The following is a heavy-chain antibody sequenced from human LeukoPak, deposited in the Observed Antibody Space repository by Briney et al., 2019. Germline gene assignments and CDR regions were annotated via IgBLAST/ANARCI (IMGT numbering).Heavy chain of an antibody. J-gene: IGHJ4*03. CDR2: IKQDGSEK. D-gene: IGHD3-9*01. Sequence: GGSLRLSCAASGFTFSSYWMSWVRQAPGKGLEWVAYIKQDGSEKKYLDSVKGRLTISRDNAKNSMYLQMNSLRAEDTAVYYCARDEIYYDILTGYRHFDYWGQGTMVTVSS. CDR1: GFTFSSYW. V-gene: IGHV3-7*01. CDR3: ARDEIYYDILTGYRHFDY.